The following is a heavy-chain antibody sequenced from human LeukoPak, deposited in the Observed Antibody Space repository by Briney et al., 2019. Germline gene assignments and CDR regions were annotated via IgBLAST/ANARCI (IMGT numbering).Heavy chain of an antibody. CDR2: ISSNGGST. V-gene: IGHV3-64*02. D-gene: IGHD2-2*01. CDR1: GFTFSSYA. J-gene: IGHJ4*02. CDR3: ATYPPYFDH. Sequence: GGSLRLSCAASGFTFSSYAMHWVRQAPGKGLEYVSAISSNGGSTYYADSVRGRFTISRDNSKNTLYLQMGSLRAEDMAVYYCATYPPYFDHWGQGTLVTVSS.